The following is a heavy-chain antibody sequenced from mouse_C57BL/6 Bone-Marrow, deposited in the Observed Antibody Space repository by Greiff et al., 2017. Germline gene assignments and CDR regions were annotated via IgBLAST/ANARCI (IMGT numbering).Heavy chain of an antibody. V-gene: IGHV14-4*01. D-gene: IGHD4-1*01. Sequence: EVQLQQSGAELVRPGASVKLSCTASGFNIKDDYMHWVKQRPEEGLEWIGWFDPENGDTEYASKFQGKATITADTSSNTAYLQLSRLTSEDTAVYYCTTINWDAAWFAYWGQGTLVTVSA. CDR1: GFNIKDDY. CDR2: FDPENGDT. J-gene: IGHJ3*01. CDR3: TTINWDAAWFAY.